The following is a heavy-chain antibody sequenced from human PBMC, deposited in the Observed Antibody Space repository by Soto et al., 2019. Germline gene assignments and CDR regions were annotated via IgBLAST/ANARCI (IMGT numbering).Heavy chain of an antibody. CDR1: GYSFTSYW. CDR2: IDPSDSYT. D-gene: IGHD1-26*01. J-gene: IGHJ3*02. CDR3: ARCAIVGAGSGIIFEI. Sequence: GESLKISCKGSGYSFTSYWISWVRQMPGKGLEWMGRIDPSDSYTNYSPSFQGHVTISADKSISTAYLQWSSLKASDTAMYYCARCAIVGAGSGIIFEIWGQGTTVTGSS. V-gene: IGHV5-10-1*01.